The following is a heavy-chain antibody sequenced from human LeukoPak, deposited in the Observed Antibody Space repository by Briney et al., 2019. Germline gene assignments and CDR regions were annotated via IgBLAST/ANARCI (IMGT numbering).Heavy chain of an antibody. CDR3: ARNTSAWSPLGETQSAPHCFDS. V-gene: IGHV4-4*08. J-gene: IGHJ4*02. D-gene: IGHD6-19*01. CDR2: IYTSGST. Sequence: PSETLSLTCTVSGGSISSYYWSWIRQPPGKGLEWIGRIYTSGSTNYNPSLKSRVTISVDTSKNQFSLKLSSVTTADTAVYYCARNTSAWSPLGETQSAPHCFDSWGQGTLVTVSS. CDR1: GGSISSYY.